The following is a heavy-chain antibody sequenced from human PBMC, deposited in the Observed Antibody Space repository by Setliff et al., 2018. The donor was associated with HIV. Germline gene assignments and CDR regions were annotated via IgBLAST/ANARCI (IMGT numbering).Heavy chain of an antibody. CDR3: ARTLRDIAVAYYFDC. Sequence: PSETLSLTCAVYGGSFSGYYWSWIRQPPGKGLEWIGEINHSGSTNYNPSLKSRVTISVDTSKNQFSLKLSSVTAADTAVYYCARTLRDIAVAYYFDCWGQGTLVTVSS. CDR1: GGSFSGYY. J-gene: IGHJ4*02. CDR2: INHSGST. D-gene: IGHD6-19*01. V-gene: IGHV4-34*01.